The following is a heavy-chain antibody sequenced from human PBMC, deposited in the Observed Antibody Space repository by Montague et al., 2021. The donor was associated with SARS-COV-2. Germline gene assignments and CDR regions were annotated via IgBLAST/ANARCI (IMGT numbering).Heavy chain of an antibody. Sequence: PALVKPTQTLTLTCTFSGFSLSTSGMCVSWVRQPPGKALEWLALIDWDDNKFYSTSLKTRLTISKDTSKNQVVLTMTNVDPVDTATYYFARSLYDILTGYYLPFDYWGQGTLVTVSS. D-gene: IGHD3-9*01. CDR2: IDWDDNK. CDR3: ARSLYDILTGYYLPFDY. CDR1: GFSLSTSGMC. J-gene: IGHJ4*02. V-gene: IGHV2-70*20.